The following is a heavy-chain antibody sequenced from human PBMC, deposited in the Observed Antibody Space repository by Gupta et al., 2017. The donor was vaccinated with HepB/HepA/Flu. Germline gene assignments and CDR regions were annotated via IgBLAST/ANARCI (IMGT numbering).Heavy chain of an antibody. CDR1: GDSVNSSVYY. D-gene: IGHD3-3*01. CDR3: ARDAGDHDFGSGSDPNWFDP. J-gene: IGHJ5*02. Sequence: QVQLQESGPGLVKPSETLSLTCLVTGDSVNSSVYYWSWIRQSPGKGLEWIGYVYYSGFTNSNPSLRSRVTMSIDTSKNQFSLNLKSMTAADTAVYYCARDAGDHDFGSGSDPNWFDPWGQGTLVTVSS. V-gene: IGHV4-61*08. CDR2: VYYSGFT.